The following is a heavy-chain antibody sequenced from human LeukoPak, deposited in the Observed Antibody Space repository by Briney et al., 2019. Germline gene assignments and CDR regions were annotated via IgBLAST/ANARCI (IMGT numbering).Heavy chain of an antibody. V-gene: IGHV5-51*01. CDR3: ARGSGSSSWYYYYGMDV. D-gene: IGHD6-13*01. CDR1: GYSFTSYW. Sequence: GESLKISCKGSGYSFTSYWIGWVRQMPGKGLEWMGIIYPGDSDTRYSPSFQGQVTTSADKSISTAYLQWSSLKASDTAMYYCARGSGSSSWYYYYGMDVWGQGTTVTVSS. J-gene: IGHJ6*02. CDR2: IYPGDSDT.